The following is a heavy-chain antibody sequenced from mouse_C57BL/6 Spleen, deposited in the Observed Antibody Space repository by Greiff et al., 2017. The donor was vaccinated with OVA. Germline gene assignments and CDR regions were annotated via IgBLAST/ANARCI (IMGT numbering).Heavy chain of an antibody. CDR2: IYPGDGDT. J-gene: IGHJ2*01. D-gene: IGHD1-1*01. V-gene: IGHV1-82*01. Sequence: VQLQQSGPELVKPGASVKISCKASGYAFSSSWMNWVKQRPGKGLEWIGRIYPGDGDTNYNGKFKGKATLTADKSSSTAYMQLSSLTSEDSAVYFCARWGTTVLDYWGQGTTLTVSS. CDR3: ARWGTTVLDY. CDR1: GYAFSSSW.